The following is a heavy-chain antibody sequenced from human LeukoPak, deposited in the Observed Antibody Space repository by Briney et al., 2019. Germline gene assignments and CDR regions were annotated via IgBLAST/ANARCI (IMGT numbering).Heavy chain of an antibody. J-gene: IGHJ4*02. Sequence: GGSLRLSCAASGFTFSSYAMSWVRQAPGKGLEWVSAISGSGGSTYYANSVKGRFTISRDNSKNTLYLQINSLRAEDTAVYYCAKGGPRGGGDCYEFDYWGQGTLVTVSS. CDR1: GFTFSSYA. V-gene: IGHV3-23*01. CDR2: ISGSGGST. CDR3: AKGGPRGGGDCYEFDY. D-gene: IGHD2-21*02.